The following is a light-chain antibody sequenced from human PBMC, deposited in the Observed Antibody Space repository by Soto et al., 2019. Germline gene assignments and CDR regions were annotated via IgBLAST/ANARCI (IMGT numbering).Light chain of an antibody. CDR1: SSNIGIND. CDR2: DTA. J-gene: IGLJ2*01. CDR3: AAWDDSLNGPV. V-gene: IGLV1-44*01. Sequence: QSVLTQTPSASGTPGQRVTMSCSGSSSNIGINDVRWYRQLSGAAPQILIYDTAQRATGVPDRFSGSRSGTSASLTISGLQSDDEAEYHCAAWDDSLNGPVFGGGTKLTVL.